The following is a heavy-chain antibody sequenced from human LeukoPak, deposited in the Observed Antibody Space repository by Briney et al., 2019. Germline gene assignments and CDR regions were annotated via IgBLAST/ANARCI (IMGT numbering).Heavy chain of an antibody. Sequence: GGSLRLSCAASGFTFSSYSMNWVRQAPGKGLEWVSYISSSSSTIYYADSVKGRFTISRDNAKNSLYLQMNSLRAEDTAVYYCARAGKRITMIVVVNTNRNWFDPWGQGTLVTVSS. CDR2: ISSSSSTI. J-gene: IGHJ5*02. D-gene: IGHD3-22*01. V-gene: IGHV3-48*01. CDR1: GFTFSSYS. CDR3: ARAGKRITMIVVVNTNRNWFDP.